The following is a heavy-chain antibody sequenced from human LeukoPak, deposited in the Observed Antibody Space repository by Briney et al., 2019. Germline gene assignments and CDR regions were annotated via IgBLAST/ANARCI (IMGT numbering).Heavy chain of an antibody. CDR1: GFTFSSYG. CDR2: IRYDGSNK. D-gene: IGHD3-10*01. CDR3: ARVGSGNYYNVDY. Sequence: PGGSLRLSCAASGFTFSSYGMHWVRQAPGKGLEWVAFIRYDGSNKYYADSVKGRFTISRDNSKNTLYLQMNSLRAEDTAVYYCARVGSGNYYNVDYWGQGTLVTVSS. V-gene: IGHV3-30*02. J-gene: IGHJ4*02.